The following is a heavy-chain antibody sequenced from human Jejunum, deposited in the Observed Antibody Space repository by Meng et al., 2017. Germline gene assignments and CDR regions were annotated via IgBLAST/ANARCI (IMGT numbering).Heavy chain of an antibody. V-gene: IGHV3-23*01. J-gene: IGHJ4*01. CDR1: TFAFSLYV. D-gene: IGHD6-19*01. CDR3: ARRYSSGWYIDY. CDR2: ISGSGRDT. Sequence: GESLMISCAASTFAFSLYVMTWVRQPPGKGLEWVSVISGSGRDTYYAYSVKGRFSVSRDNSNNMLYLQMNSLTAEDTAVYYCARRYSSGWYIDYWRQGTLVTVSS.